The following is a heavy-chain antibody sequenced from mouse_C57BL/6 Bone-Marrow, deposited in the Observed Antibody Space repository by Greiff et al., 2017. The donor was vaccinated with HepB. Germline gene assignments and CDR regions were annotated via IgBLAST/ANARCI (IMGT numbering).Heavy chain of an antibody. Sequence: EVQVVESGGDLVKPGGSLKLSCAASGFTFSSYGMSWVRQTPDKRLEWVATISSGGSYTYYPDSVKGRFTISRDNAKNTLYLQMSSLKSEDTAMYYCASSTARGFAYWGQGTLVTVSA. CDR2: ISSGGSYT. CDR3: ASSTARGFAY. V-gene: IGHV5-6*01. D-gene: IGHD3-1*01. CDR1: GFTFSSYG. J-gene: IGHJ3*01.